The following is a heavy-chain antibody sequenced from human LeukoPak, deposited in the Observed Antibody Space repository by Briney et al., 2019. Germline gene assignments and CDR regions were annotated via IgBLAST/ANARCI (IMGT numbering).Heavy chain of an antibody. Sequence: SVKVSCKASGGTFSSYAISWVRQAPGQGLEWMGRIIPILGIANYAQKFQGRVAITADKSTSTAYMELSSLRSEDTAVYYCARTWMAAHDAFDIWGQGTMVTVSS. CDR3: ARTWMAAHDAFDI. D-gene: IGHD5-24*01. CDR2: IIPILGIA. CDR1: GGTFSSYA. V-gene: IGHV1-69*04. J-gene: IGHJ3*02.